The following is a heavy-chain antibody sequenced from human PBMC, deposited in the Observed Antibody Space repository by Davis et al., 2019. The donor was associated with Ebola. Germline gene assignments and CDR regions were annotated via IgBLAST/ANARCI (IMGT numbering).Heavy chain of an antibody. J-gene: IGHJ4*02. V-gene: IGHV1-69*04. D-gene: IGHD6-19*01. CDR3: AADFIAVAGTFDY. CDR1: GGTFSSYA. CDR2: IIPILGIA. Sequence: SVKVSCKTSGGTFSSYAISWVRQAPGQGLEWMGRIIPILGIANYAQKFQGRVTMTRDTSTSTVYMELSSLRSEDTAVYYCAADFIAVAGTFDYWGQGTLVTVSS.